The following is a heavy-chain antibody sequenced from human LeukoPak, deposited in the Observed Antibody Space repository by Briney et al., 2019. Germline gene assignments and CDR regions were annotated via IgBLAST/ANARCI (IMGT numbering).Heavy chain of an antibody. J-gene: IGHJ5*02. Sequence: GASVKVSCKASGYTFSSYDINWVRQVTGQGLEWMGWRNPNSGNTGYAQKFQGRVAMTTNTSISTAYMELSSLTYEDTAVYYCTRVVPIFGPRPWGQGTLVTVSS. CDR1: GYTFSSYD. D-gene: IGHD3-3*01. CDR2: RNPNSGNT. CDR3: TRVVPIFGPRP. V-gene: IGHV1-8*01.